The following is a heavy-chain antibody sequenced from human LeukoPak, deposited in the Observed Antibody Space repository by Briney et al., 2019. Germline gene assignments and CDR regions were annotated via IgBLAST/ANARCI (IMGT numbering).Heavy chain of an antibody. CDR3: ASWDDLRFLKWLPHTDAFDI. J-gene: IGHJ3*02. CDR2: NKPNSGGA. CDR1: GYTFTGYY. D-gene: IGHD3-3*01. Sequence: GASVKVSCKASGYTFTGYYMHWVRQAPGQGLEWMGWNKPNSGGANYAQKFQGRVTMTRDTSISTAYMELSRLRSDDTAVYYCASWDDLRFLKWLPHTDAFDIWGQGTMVTVSS. V-gene: IGHV1-2*02.